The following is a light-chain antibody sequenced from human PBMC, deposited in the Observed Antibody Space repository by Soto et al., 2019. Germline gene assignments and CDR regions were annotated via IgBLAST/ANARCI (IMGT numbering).Light chain of an antibody. V-gene: IGLV1-44*01. J-gene: IGLJ1*01. CDR3: CSYAGTNTFV. CDR2: SIN. CDR1: SSNIGINT. Sequence: QSVLTQPPSASGTPGQRVTISCAGSSSNIGINTVNWYQQFPGTAPKLLLYSINQRPSGVPARFSGSKSGTSASLTGSGLQAEDEADYYCCSYAGTNTFVFGTVTKVTVL.